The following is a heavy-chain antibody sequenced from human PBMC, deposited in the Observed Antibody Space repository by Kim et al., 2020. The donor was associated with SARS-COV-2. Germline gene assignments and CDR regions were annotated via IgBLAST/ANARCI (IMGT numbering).Heavy chain of an antibody. CDR3: AKVKQSGYFFDY. Sequence: FYADSVKGRFTVSRDNPKNTLYLQMNSLRAEDTAVYYCAKVKQSGYFFDYWGQGTLVTVSS. D-gene: IGHD3-10*01. J-gene: IGHJ4*02. V-gene: IGHV3-23*01.